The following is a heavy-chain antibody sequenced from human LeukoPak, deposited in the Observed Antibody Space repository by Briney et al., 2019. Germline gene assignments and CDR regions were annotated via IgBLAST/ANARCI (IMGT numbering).Heavy chain of an antibody. Sequence: SETLSLTCAVSDDSFSSHYWTWIRQLPGKGLEWIGYISYIGSTNYNPSLKSRVTISIDTSKNQFSLKLSSVTAADTAVYYCARDLVTVTKGFDIWGQGTMVSVSS. J-gene: IGHJ3*02. CDR3: ARDLVTVTKGFDI. V-gene: IGHV4-59*11. CDR2: ISYIGST. D-gene: IGHD4-17*01. CDR1: DDSFSSHY.